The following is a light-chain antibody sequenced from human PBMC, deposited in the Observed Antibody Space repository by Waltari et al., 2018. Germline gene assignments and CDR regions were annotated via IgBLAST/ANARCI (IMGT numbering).Light chain of an antibody. Sequence: DIVMTQTPLSLSVTSGQPPSISCKSSQSLLHSDGKTYLYWYLQKPGQSPQLLICEVSNRFSGVPDRFSGSGSGTDFTLKISRVEAEDVGVYYCMQSKQLPWTFGQGTRVEIK. V-gene: IGKV2D-29*02. CDR2: EVS. CDR3: MQSKQLPWT. CDR1: QSLLHSDGKTY. J-gene: IGKJ1*01.